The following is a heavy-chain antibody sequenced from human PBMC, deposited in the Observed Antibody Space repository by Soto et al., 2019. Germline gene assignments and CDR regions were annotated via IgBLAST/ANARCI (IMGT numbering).Heavy chain of an antibody. CDR1: GFTFDDYG. D-gene: IGHD2-15*01. CDR2: INWNGGST. Sequence: EVQLVESGGGVVRPGGSLRLSCAASGFTFDDYGMSWVRQAPGKGLEWVSGINWNGGSTGYADSVKGRFTISRDNAKNSLYLQMNSLRAEDTALYYCARAECRVMGSGGSCYSPDFDYWGQGTLVTVSS. J-gene: IGHJ4*02. CDR3: ARAECRVMGSGGSCYSPDFDY. V-gene: IGHV3-20*04.